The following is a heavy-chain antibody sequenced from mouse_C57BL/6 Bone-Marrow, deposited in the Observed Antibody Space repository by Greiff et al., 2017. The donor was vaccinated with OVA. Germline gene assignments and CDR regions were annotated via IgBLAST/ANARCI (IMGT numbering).Heavy chain of an antibody. CDR1: GFTFSDYG. V-gene: IGHV5-17*01. J-gene: IGHJ4*01. CDR3: ARYGNYHYYAMDY. CDR2: ISSGSSTI. Sequence: EVMLVESGGGLVKPGGSLKLSCAASGFTFSDYGMHWVRQAPEKGLEWVAYISSGSSTIYSADTVKGRFTISRDNGKNTLFLQMTSLRTVDTAMYYCARYGNYHYYAMDYWGQGTSVTVSS. D-gene: IGHD2-1*01.